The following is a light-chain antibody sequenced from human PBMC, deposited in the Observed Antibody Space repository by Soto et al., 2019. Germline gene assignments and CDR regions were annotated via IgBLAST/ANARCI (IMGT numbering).Light chain of an antibody. J-gene: IGKJ1*01. Sequence: DIQMTQSPSTLSASVGDRVTITCRASQSIGSWLAWYQQKPGKAPKLLIYEASSLESGVPAGFSGSGSGTGCTLTISSLQPDDFATYYGQQYNSYPWTFGQGTKVEFK. CDR1: QSIGSW. CDR2: EAS. V-gene: IGKV1-5*01. CDR3: QQYNSYPWT.